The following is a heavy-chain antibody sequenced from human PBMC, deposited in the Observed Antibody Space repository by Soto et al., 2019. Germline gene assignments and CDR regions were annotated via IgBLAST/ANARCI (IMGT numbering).Heavy chain of an antibody. V-gene: IGHV3-66*01. J-gene: IGHJ4*02. CDR2: IYSGGST. CDR3: ARDPWAADY. CDR1: GFTVSTKY. D-gene: IGHD3-16*01. Sequence: GGSLRLSCAASGFTVSTKYMSWVRQAPGKGLEWVSVIYSGGSTFYADSVRGRFTISRDNSKNTVNLRMNSLRAEDTAVYYCARDPWAADYWGQGTLVTVSS.